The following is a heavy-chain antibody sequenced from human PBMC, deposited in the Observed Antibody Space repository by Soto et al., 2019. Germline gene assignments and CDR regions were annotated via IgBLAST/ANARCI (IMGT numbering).Heavy chain of an antibody. CDR1: GGSISSGNYY. CDR3: ARGRLAYYSGLDV. Sequence: SETLSLTGTVSGGSISSGNYYWSWIRQPPGKGLQWIGYIYYNGDTYYNPSLKSRATISVDTAMNHFSLKLSSMTAADTAVYFCARGRLAYYSGLDVAGQGTTV. CDR2: IYYNGDT. J-gene: IGHJ6*02. V-gene: IGHV4-30-4*01. D-gene: IGHD3-3*02.